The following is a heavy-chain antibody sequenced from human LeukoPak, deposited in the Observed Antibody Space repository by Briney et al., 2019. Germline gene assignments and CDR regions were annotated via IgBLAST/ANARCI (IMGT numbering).Heavy chain of an antibody. J-gene: IGHJ4*02. D-gene: IGHD3-3*01. CDR1: GFTFSGYA. CDR3: ARYYDFWSGYVDY. V-gene: IGHV3-30*04. Sequence: PGGSLRLSCAASGFTFSGYAMHWVRQAPGKGLEWVAVTSYDGSNIYYADSVKGRFTISRDNAKNSLYLQMNSLRAEDTAVYYCARYYDFWSGYVDYWGQGTLVTVSS. CDR2: TSYDGSNI.